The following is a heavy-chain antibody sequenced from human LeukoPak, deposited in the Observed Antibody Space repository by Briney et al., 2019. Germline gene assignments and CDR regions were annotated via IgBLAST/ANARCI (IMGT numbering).Heavy chain of an antibody. J-gene: IGHJ5*02. CDR2: IYRRGDT. Sequence: GGSLRLSCAASGFTVSTNYMRWVRQAPGKGPEWISIIYRRGDTYYADSVKGRFTISRDNSKNTLYLQMNRLRAEDTAVYYCARDKRYCSSGRCWGVQFGPWGQGTLVAVSS. CDR3: ARDKRYCSSGRCWGVQFGP. CDR1: GFTVSTNY. V-gene: IGHV3-66*01. D-gene: IGHD2-15*01.